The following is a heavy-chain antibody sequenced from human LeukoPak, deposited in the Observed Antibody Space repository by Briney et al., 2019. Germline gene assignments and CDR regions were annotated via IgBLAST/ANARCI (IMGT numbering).Heavy chain of an antibody. CDR3: ARHSTLGYCSTTSCRTPFDV. D-gene: IGHD2-2*01. CDR2: INPGDSET. J-gene: IGHJ3*01. CDR1: GYSFTGYW. Sequence: GESLKISCKGSGYSFTGYWIGWVRQMPGKGLEWMGIINPGDSETRYSPSFQGQVTISADKSISTAFLQWSSLKASDTAMYFCARHSTLGYCSTTSCRTPFDVWGQGTMVTVSS. V-gene: IGHV5-51*01.